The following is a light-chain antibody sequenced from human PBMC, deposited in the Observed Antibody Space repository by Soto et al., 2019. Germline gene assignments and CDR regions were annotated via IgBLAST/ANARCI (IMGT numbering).Light chain of an antibody. CDR1: SSDVGGYKY. V-gene: IGLV2-14*01. J-gene: IGLJ3*02. Sequence: QSALTQPASVSGSPGQSITISCSGTSSDVGGYKYVSWYQQHPGKAPKLMIYEVSYRPSGVSNRFSGSKSGNTASLTISGLQAEDEADYYCFSYTASDMWVFGGGTKLTVL. CDR3: FSYTASDMWV. CDR2: EVS.